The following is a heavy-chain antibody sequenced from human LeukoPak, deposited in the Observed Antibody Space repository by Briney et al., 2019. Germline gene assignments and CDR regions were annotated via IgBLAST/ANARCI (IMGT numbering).Heavy chain of an antibody. D-gene: IGHD3-10*01. CDR2: ISDSGDNT. J-gene: IGHJ5*02. CDR1: GFNFGSYY. V-gene: IGHV3-23*01. Sequence: GGSLRLSCAASGFNFGSYYMTWVRQAPGKGLEWVSVISDSGDNTYYADSVKGRFTVSRDNSRDTLYLQMNSLRAEDTALYYCAKKIGTGLGHNWFDPWGQGTLVTVSS. CDR3: AKKIGTGLGHNWFDP.